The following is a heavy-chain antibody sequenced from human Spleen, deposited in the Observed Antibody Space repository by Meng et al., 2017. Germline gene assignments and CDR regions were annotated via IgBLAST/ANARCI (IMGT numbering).Heavy chain of an antibody. CDR2: IYRGGRT. CDR3: ARDVREGRISRIRGRTQNYVYYQGLVV. CDR1: GFTVSSNY. Sequence: GGSLRLSCAASGFTVSSNYMTWVRQAPGKGVEWVSVIYRGGRTYYADSVKGRFTISRENSKNTLFLQMNNLGAEDTAVYYCARDVREGRISRIRGRTQNYVYYQGLVVWGQGTMVTVSS. J-gene: IGHJ6*01. D-gene: IGHD3-10*01. V-gene: IGHV3-66*02.